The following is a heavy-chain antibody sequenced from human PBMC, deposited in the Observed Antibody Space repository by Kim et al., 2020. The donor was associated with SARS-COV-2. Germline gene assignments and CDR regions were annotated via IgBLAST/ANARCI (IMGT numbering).Heavy chain of an antibody. CDR1: GYSISGGYY. CDR3: ARVWAVAGSGYFQR. J-gene: IGHJ1*01. V-gene: IGHV4-38-2*02. D-gene: IGHD6-19*01. Sequence: SEPLSLTCTVSGYSISGGYYWGWIRPPPGNGLEWIGSIYHSGNTYYNPSLKSRVTISVDTSKNQFSLKLSSVTAADTAVYYCARVWAVAGSGYFQRWGQGTLVTVSS. CDR2: IYHSGNT.